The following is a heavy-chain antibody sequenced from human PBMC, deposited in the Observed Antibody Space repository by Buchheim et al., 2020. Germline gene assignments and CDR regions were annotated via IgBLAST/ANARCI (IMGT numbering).Heavy chain of an antibody. Sequence: EVQLVVSGGGLVQAGGSLRLSCAASGGTFGDYEMNWVRQAPGKGLEWISYITSTSSALLYADSVKGRFTISRDNAKNTLYLQMNSLRVEDTAIYYCARRVGTTDWFDPWGQGTL. CDR3: ARRVGTTDWFDP. J-gene: IGHJ5*02. V-gene: IGHV3-48*03. D-gene: IGHD1-26*01. CDR2: ITSTSSAL. CDR1: GGTFGDYE.